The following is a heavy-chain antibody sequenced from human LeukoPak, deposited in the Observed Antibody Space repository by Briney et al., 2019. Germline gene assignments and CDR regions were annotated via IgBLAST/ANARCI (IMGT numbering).Heavy chain of an antibody. CDR2: MFPGNSDT. D-gene: IGHD3-3*01. CDR1: GYSFTTYW. J-gene: IGHJ5*02. Sequence: GESLQISCKASGYSFTTYWIGWVRQVPGKGLEWMGIMFPGNSDTRYSPSFQGQVSMSADKSINTAYLQWSSLKAADTAIYYCARRLTDLEYSWFDPWGPGTLVSVSS. V-gene: IGHV5-51*01. CDR3: ARRLTDLEYSWFDP.